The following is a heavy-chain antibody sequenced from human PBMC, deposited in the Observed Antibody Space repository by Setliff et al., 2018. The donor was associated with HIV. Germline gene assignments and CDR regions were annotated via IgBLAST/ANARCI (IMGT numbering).Heavy chain of an antibody. D-gene: IGHD3-3*02. V-gene: IGHV4-34*01. Sequence: LSLTCAVYGGSFSTYFWSWIRQPPGKGLEWIGDITHGGSTNYNPSLGSRVPISIDTSKNQFSLKLNSVTAADTAVYYCARGLATADSWGQGTLVTVSS. CDR1: GGSFSTYF. CDR2: ITHGGST. J-gene: IGHJ5*01. CDR3: ARGLATADS.